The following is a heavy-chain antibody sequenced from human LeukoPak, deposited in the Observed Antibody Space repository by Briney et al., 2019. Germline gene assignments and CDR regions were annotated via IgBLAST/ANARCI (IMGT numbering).Heavy chain of an antibody. J-gene: IGHJ3*02. V-gene: IGHV5-51*01. CDR1: GFSFTNYW. CDR2: IYPGDSDT. Sequence: KPGESLKISCKGSGFSFTNYWIAWVRQMPGKGLEWMGIIYPGDSDTRYSPSFQGQVTISADKSISSAYLQWSSLKASGTAMYYCARRVHCGGGSCYTDAFDIWGQGTMVTVSS. D-gene: IGHD2-15*01. CDR3: ARRVHCGGGSCYTDAFDI.